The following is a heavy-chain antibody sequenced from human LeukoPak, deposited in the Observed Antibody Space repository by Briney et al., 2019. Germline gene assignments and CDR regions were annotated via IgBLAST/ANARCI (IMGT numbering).Heavy chain of an antibody. V-gene: IGHV3-7*01. D-gene: IGHD3-9*01. J-gene: IGHJ4*02. CDR1: GFTFSSFW. Sequence: GGSLRLSCAASGFTFSSFWMSWVRQAPGKGLEWVANIKQDGSEKYYVDSVKGRFTISRDNAKDSLYLQMNSLRAEDTAVYYCARDYPLDWLYDNWGQGTLVTVSS. CDR3: ARDYPLDWLYDN. CDR2: IKQDGSEK.